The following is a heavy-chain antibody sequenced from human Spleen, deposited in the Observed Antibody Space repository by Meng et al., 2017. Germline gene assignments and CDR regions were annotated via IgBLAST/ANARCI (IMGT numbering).Heavy chain of an antibody. Sequence: LVLSGADVKKPGASVKGSCKPSGYNFPDYYIHWVRRAPGQGLEWMGRINPKSGDTHYAQKFQARVTMTGDTSISTAYMELSGLRSDDTAMYYCARDEDISAAGKLFGDYWGQGTLVTVSS. CDR2: INPKSGDT. CDR1: GYNFPDYY. V-gene: IGHV1-2*06. J-gene: IGHJ4*02. CDR3: ARDEDISAAGKLFGDY. D-gene: IGHD6-25*01.